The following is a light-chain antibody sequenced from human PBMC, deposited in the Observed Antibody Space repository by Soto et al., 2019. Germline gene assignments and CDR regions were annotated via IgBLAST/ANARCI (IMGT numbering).Light chain of an antibody. J-gene: IGKJ4*01. V-gene: IGKV3D-15*01. CDR1: QSVSSN. Sequence: ISMTHSPAALSVSPGERATLSCRASQSVSSNLAWYQQKPGQAPRLLIYGASTRATGIPARFSGSGSGTEFTLTISSLQSEDFAVYYCQQYDNWPLTFGGGTKVDIK. CDR3: QQYDNWPLT. CDR2: GAS.